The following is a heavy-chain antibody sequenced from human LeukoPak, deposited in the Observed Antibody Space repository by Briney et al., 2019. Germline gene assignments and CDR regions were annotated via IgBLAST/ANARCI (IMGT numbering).Heavy chain of an antibody. CDR1: GYTFTGYY. D-gene: IGHD6-19*01. J-gene: IGHJ4*02. Sequence: ASVKVSCKASGYTFTGYYMHWVRQAPGQGLEWMGWINPNSGGTNYAQKFQGRVTMTRDTSISTAYMELGRLRSEDTAVYYCARDVAVAGTFFSYFDYWGQGTLVTVSS. V-gene: IGHV1-2*02. CDR3: ARDVAVAGTFFSYFDY. CDR2: INPNSGGT.